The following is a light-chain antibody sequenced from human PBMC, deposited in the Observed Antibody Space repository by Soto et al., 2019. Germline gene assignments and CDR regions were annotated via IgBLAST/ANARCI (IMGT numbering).Light chain of an antibody. V-gene: IGKV3-20*01. CDR1: QSVGSTY. Sequence: EIVLTQSPGTLSLSPGERATLSCRASQSVGSTYLAWYQHKPGQAPRLLIYGASSRATGIPDRFSGSGSGTDFTLTISRLEPEDSAVYYCQQYGSSPRITFGQGTRLEIK. CDR3: QQYGSSPRIT. CDR2: GAS. J-gene: IGKJ5*01.